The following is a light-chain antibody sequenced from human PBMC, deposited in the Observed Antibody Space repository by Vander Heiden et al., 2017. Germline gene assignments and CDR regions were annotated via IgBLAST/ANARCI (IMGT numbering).Light chain of an antibody. J-gene: IGKJ4*01. V-gene: IGKV4-1*01. Sequence: DIVMTQSPDSLAASLGARATINAKSSQSLLSSSNNNNYLAWFQQKPGQPPKLLISWASTRESGIPDRFTGSGSGTDFALTINSLQAEDVAIYYCQEYYSAPLTFGGGTKVEIK. CDR2: WAS. CDR3: QEYYSAPLT. CDR1: QSLLSSSNNNNY.